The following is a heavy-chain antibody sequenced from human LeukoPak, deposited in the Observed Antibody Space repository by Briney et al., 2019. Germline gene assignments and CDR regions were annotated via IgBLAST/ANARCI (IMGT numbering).Heavy chain of an antibody. CDR2: IKQDGSEK. CDR1: GFTFSSYW. Sequence: GGSLRLSCAASGFTFSSYWMTWVRQAPGKGLEWVANIKQDGSEKYYVDSLKGRFTISRDNAKNSLYLQMNSLRAEHTAVYYCAELGITMIGGVWGKGTTVTISS. J-gene: IGHJ6*04. CDR3: AELGITMIGGV. V-gene: IGHV3-7*01. D-gene: IGHD3-10*02.